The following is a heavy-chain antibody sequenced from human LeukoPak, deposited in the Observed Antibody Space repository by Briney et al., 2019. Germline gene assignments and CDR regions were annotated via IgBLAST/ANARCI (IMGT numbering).Heavy chain of an antibody. D-gene: IGHD3-10*01. V-gene: IGHV4-30-2*01. CDR3: ARSGSGWFDP. Sequence: SQTLSLTCAVSGGSISSGAYSWSWVRQPPGKGLEWIGDVYHSGSTYYNPSLKSRVTISVDRSRNQFSLKLRSVTAADTAVYFCARSGSGWFDPWGQGTLVTVSS. CDR1: GGSISSGAYS. CDR2: VYHSGST. J-gene: IGHJ5*02.